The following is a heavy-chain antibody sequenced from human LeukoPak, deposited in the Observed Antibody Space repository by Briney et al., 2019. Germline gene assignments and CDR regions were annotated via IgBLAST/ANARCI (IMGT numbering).Heavy chain of an antibody. CDR2: ISWNSGII. J-gene: IGHJ1*01. CDR1: GFTFDDSA. D-gene: IGHD3-22*01. CDR3: AKAPPYYSDSSGYFQH. V-gene: IGHV3-9*01. Sequence: GRSLRLSCAASGFTFDDSAMHWVRQVPGKGLEWVSGISWNSGIIDYADSVKGRFTISRDNAKNSLYLQMNNLRPDDTAFYHCAKAPPYYSDSSGYFQHWGQGTLVTVSP.